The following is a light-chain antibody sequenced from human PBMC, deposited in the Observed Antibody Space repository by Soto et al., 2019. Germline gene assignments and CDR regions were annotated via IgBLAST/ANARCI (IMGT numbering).Light chain of an antibody. CDR2: DTS. V-gene: IGKV1-5*01. CDR1: QSPSRW. Sequence: DIQMTQSPFTLSASIGDSVTISCQASQSPSRWLAWYQQKAGKAPKLLIYDTSSLESGVPSRFSGSGSGTEFTLTISSLKKDDVATYYCLQDYNYTLTFGGRTKVDIK. CDR3: LQDYNYTLT. J-gene: IGKJ4*01.